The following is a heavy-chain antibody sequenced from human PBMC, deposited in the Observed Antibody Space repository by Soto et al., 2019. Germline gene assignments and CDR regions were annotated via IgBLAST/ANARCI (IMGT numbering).Heavy chain of an antibody. V-gene: IGHV4-4*07. CDR1: GDSISSFY. Sequence: SETLSLTCTVSGDSISSFYWSWIRQPAGKGLEWIGRIYVSGSTDYNPSLKSRVSMSVDRSKNQFSLKLTSVTAADTAVYYCVRDCSGGGCYSDNGMHVWGQGTTVTVS. D-gene: IGHD2-15*01. J-gene: IGHJ6*02. CDR2: IYVSGST. CDR3: VRDCSGGGCYSDNGMHV.